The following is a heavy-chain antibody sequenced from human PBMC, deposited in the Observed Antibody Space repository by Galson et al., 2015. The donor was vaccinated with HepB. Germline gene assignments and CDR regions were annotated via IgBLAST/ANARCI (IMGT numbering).Heavy chain of an antibody. V-gene: IGHV3-30*04. J-gene: IGHJ4*02. CDR1: GFIFSDYV. D-gene: IGHD3-10*01. CDR3: ARETGSGRGRGDY. CDR2: ISYDGTNT. Sequence: SLRLSCAASGFIFSDYVFHWVRQAPGKGLEWLTVISYDGTNTYYADSVKGRFTISGDNSNNTLYLQMDSMTPDDTATYYCARETGSGRGRGDYWGQGTLVTVS.